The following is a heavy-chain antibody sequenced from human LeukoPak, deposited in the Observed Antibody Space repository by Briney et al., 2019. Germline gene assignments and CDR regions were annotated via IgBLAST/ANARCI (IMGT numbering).Heavy chain of an antibody. CDR1: GGTFSSYA. CDR2: IIPIFGTA. D-gene: IGHD3-22*01. Sequence: SVKVSCKASGGTFSSYAISWVRQAPGQGLEWMGGIIPIFGTANYAQKFQGRVTITADESTNTAYMELSSLRSEDTAVYYCARPLYYYDSSGYSPYDAFDIWGQGTMVTVSS. V-gene: IGHV1-69*13. CDR3: ARPLYYYDSSGYSPYDAFDI. J-gene: IGHJ3*02.